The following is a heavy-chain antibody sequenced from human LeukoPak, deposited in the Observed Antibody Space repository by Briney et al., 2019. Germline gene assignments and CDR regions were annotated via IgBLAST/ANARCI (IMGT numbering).Heavy chain of an antibody. J-gene: IGHJ4*02. Sequence: PGGSLRLSCAASGFTFSSYGMHWVRQAPGKGLEWVAVIWYDGSNKYYADSVKGRFTISRDNSKNTLYLQMNSLRAEDTAVYYCAKGPYYDSSGYYDYRGQGTLVTVSS. CDR3: AKGPYYDSSGYYDY. V-gene: IGHV3-33*06. CDR1: GFTFSSYG. D-gene: IGHD3-22*01. CDR2: IWYDGSNK.